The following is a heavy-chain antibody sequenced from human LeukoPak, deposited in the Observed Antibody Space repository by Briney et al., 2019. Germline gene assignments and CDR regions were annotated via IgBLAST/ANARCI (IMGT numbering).Heavy chain of an antibody. D-gene: IGHD4-11*01. J-gene: IGHJ4*02. V-gene: IGHV4-59*08. CDR1: GGSISSYY. CDR3: ARGKKTVNLDY. CDR2: IYYSGST. Sequence: SETLSLTCTVSGGSISSYYWSWIRQPPGKGLEWIGCIYYSGSTNYNPSLKSRVTISVDTSKNQFSLKLSSVTAADTAVYYCARGKKTVNLDYWGQGTLVTVSS.